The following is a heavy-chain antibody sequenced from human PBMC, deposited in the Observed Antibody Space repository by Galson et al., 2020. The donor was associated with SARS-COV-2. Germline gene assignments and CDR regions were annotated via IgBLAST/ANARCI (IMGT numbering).Heavy chain of an antibody. V-gene: IGHV3-43*02. CDR2: IGGAGGGA. J-gene: IGHJ4*02. D-gene: IGHD2-15*01. Sequence: GGSLRLSCVASGFSFDDHAMHWVRQAPGKGLEWVALIGGAGGGAYYADSVKGRFTTSRDNRKNSLFLQMNSLRSEDTAFYYCAKDVGALGYCSRGSCFTHFDCWGQGTLVTVSS. CDR3: AKDVGALGYCSRGSCFTHFDC. CDR1: GFSFDDHA.